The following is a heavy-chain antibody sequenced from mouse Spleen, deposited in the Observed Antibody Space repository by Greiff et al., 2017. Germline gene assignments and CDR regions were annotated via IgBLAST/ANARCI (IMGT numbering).Heavy chain of an antibody. D-gene: IGHD2-1*01. Sequence: QVQLKESGPGLVQPSQSLSITCTVSGFSLTSYGVHWVRQSPGKGLEWLGVIWSGGSTDYNAAFISRLSISKDNSKSQVFFKMNSLQADDTAIYYCARNDYGNYGYYAMDYWGQGTSVTVSS. V-gene: IGHV2-2*01. J-gene: IGHJ4*01. CDR3: ARNDYGNYGYYAMDY. CDR2: IWSGGST. CDR1: GFSLTSYG.